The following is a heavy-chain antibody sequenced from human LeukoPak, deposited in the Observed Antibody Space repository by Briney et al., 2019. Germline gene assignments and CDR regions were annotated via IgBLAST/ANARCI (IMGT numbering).Heavy chain of an antibody. CDR3: ARITSTKGSRPYYYYYYMDV. CDR2: INHSGST. CDR1: GGSFSGYY. J-gene: IGHJ6*03. Sequence: SETLSLTCAVYGGSFSGYYWSWIRQPPGKGLEWIGEINHSGSTNYNPSLKSRVTISVDTSKNQFSLKLSSVTAADTAVYYCARITSTKGSRPYYYYYYMDVWGKGTTVTVSS. V-gene: IGHV4-34*01. D-gene: IGHD2-8*01.